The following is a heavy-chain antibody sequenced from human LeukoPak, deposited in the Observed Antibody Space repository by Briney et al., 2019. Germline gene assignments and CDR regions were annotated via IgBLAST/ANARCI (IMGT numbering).Heavy chain of an antibody. CDR2: INPNSGGT. J-gene: IGHJ6*03. CDR1: GYTFTGYY. CDR3: ARGSGYYYYYYMDV. D-gene: IGHD3-10*01. Sequence: ASVKVSCKASGYTFTGYYMHWVRQAPGQGLEWMGWINPNSGGTNYAQKFQGRVTMTRDTSISTAYMELSSLRSEDMAVYYCARGSGYYYYYYMDVWGKGTTVTVSS. V-gene: IGHV1-2*02.